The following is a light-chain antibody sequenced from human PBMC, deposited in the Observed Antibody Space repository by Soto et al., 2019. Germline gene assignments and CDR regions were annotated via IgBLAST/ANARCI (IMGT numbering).Light chain of an antibody. CDR3: QQRGNWPWT. Sequence: EIVLTQSPATLSLSPGERATLSCRASQSVSSYLAWYQQKPGQAPRLLIYDASNSATGIPARFSGSGAWTDFTLTISSLEPEDFAVYYCQQRGNWPWTFGEGTKVEIK. CDR1: QSVSSY. J-gene: IGKJ1*01. V-gene: IGKV3-11*01. CDR2: DAS.